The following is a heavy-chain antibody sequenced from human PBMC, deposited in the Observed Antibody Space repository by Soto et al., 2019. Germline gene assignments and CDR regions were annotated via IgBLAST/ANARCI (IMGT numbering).Heavy chain of an antibody. V-gene: IGHV3-23*01. J-gene: IGHJ4*02. CDR2: ITATGGAI. CDR1: GFTFSNYA. Sequence: GGSLRLSCAASGFTFSNYAMYWVRQAPGKGLEWVSGITATGGAIYYADSVKGRFAISRDNSNNTLSLQMNSLRTDDTAVYYCAKGLYTTTPYFDSWGQGTLVTVSS. D-gene: IGHD2-2*02. CDR3: AKGLYTTTPYFDS.